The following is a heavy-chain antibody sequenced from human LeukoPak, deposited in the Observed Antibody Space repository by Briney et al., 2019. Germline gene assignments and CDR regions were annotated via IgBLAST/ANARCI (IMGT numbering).Heavy chain of an antibody. Sequence: SETLSLTCTVSGGSISGYYWSWIRQPPGKGLDWLGYIYYTGSTNYNPSLKSRVTISVDTSKNHFSLRLSSVTAADTAVYYCARDPSWTAGYFDYWGQGTLVTVSS. CDR1: GGSISGYY. CDR3: ARDPSWTAGYFDY. V-gene: IGHV4-59*01. CDR2: IYYTGST. J-gene: IGHJ4*02. D-gene: IGHD2-2*01.